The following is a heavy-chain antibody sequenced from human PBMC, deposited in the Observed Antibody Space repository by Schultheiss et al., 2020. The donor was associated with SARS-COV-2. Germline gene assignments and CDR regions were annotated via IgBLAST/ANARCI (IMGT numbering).Heavy chain of an antibody. CDR1: GYTFTSYG. Sequence: SVKVSCKASGYTFTSYGISWVRQAPGQRLEWMGGIIPIFGTANYAQKFQGRVTITADESTSTAYMELSSLRSEDTAVYYCARDRGYGIDYWGQGTLVTVSS. CDR2: IIPIFGTA. CDR3: ARDRGYGIDY. V-gene: IGHV1-69*13. D-gene: IGHD5-18*01. J-gene: IGHJ4*02.